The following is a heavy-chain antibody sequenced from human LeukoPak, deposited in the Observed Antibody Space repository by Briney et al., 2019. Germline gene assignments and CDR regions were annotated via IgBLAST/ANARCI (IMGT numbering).Heavy chain of an antibody. CDR1: GGSFSGYY. CDR2: INHSGST. J-gene: IGHJ4*02. V-gene: IGHV4-34*01. CDR3: ARDGVYSGYDYYFDY. Sequence: SETLSLTCAVYGGSFSGYYWSWIRQPPGKGLEWIGEINHSGSTNYNPSLKSRVTISVDTSKNQFSLKLSSVTAADTAVYYCARDGVYSGYDYYFDYWGQGTLVTVSS. D-gene: IGHD5-12*01.